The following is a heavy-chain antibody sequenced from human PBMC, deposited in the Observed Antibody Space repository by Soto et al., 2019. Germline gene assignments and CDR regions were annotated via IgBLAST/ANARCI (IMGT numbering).Heavy chain of an antibody. D-gene: IGHD1-26*01. V-gene: IGHV1-18*01. CDR3: ARENSGSYHRHFDY. J-gene: IGHJ4*01. Sequence: ASVKVSCKASGYTLPNFGLSWVRQAPGQGLEWMGCISAYTANTNYAQKLQDRVTTTTDTSTSTAFLELRSLRSDDTAVYYCARENSGSYHRHFDYWGQGTLVTVSS. CDR2: ISAYTANT. CDR1: GYTLPNFG.